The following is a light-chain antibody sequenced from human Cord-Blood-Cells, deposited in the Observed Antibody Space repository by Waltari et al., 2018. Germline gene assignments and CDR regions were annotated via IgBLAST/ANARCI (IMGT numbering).Light chain of an antibody. J-gene: IGKJ1*01. CDR2: GAS. CDR1: QSVSSN. Sequence: EIVMMQSPATLSVSPGERATLSCRASQSVSSNLAWYQQKPGQAPRLLIYGASTRATGIPARFSGSGSGTEFTLTISSLQSEDFAVYYCQQYNNWPKPFGQGTKVEIK. V-gene: IGKV3-15*01. CDR3: QQYNNWPKP.